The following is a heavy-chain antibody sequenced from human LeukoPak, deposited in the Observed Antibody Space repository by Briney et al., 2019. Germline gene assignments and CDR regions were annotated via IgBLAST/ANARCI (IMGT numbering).Heavy chain of an antibody. CDR1: GYTFTSYD. V-gene: IGHV1-8*03. CDR2: MNPNSGNT. Sequence: ASVKVSCKASGYTFTSYDINWVRQATGQGLEWMGCMNPNSGNTGYAQKFQGRVTITRNTSISTAYMELSSLRYEDTAVYYCARKRYSSFGFDPWDQGALVTVSS. J-gene: IGHJ5*02. CDR3: ARKRYSSFGFDP. D-gene: IGHD6-13*01.